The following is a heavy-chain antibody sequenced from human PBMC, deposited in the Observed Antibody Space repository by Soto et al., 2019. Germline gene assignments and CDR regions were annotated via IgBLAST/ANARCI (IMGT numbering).Heavy chain of an antibody. CDR2: IKQDGSEK. Sequence: GGSLRLSCAASGFTFSSYWMSWVRQAPGKGLEWVANIKQDGSEKYYVDSVKGRFTISRDNAKNSLYLQMNSLRAEDTAVYYCARDLYVDTAMVTEIDYFDYWGQGTLVTVSS. J-gene: IGHJ4*02. CDR1: GFTFSSYW. V-gene: IGHV3-7*01. D-gene: IGHD5-18*01. CDR3: ARDLYVDTAMVTEIDYFDY.